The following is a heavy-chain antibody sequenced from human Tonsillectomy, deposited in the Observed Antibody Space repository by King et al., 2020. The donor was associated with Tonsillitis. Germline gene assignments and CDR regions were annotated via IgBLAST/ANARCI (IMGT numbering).Heavy chain of an antibody. CDR3: ARGGLLKDYFDY. D-gene: IGHD1-26*01. J-gene: IGHJ4*02. CDR1: GFSFSRFW. V-gene: IGHV3-7*01. Sequence: VQLVESGGRLVQPGGSLRLSCAASGFSFSRFWMSWVRQAPGKGLEWVANIKQDGSEKYYVDSVKGRFTISRDNTKNSLYLQMNSLRAEDTAVYYCARGGLLKDYFDYWGQGTLVTVSS. CDR2: IKQDGSEK.